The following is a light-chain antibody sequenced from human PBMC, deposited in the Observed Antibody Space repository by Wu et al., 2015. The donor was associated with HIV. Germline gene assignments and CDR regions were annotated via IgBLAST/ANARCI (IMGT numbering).Light chain of an antibody. V-gene: IGKV1-5*03. CDR2: KAS. CDR1: QNIYSW. Sequence: DIQMTQSPSTLSASLGDRVTITCRASQNIYSWLAWYQQKPGKAPKVLISKASTLESGVPSRFSGSGSGTEYTLTISNLQPDDFATYYCQQYNSWWTFGQGTKVEIK. CDR3: QQYNSWWT. J-gene: IGKJ1*01.